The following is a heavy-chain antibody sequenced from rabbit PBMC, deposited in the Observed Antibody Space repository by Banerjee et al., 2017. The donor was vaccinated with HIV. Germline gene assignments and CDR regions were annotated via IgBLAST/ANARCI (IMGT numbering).Heavy chain of an antibody. D-gene: IGHD5-1*01. V-gene: IGHV1S40*01. CDR1: GFSFSSSYW. J-gene: IGHJ4*01. CDR2: IYTGSSGST. Sequence: QSLEESGGDLVKPGASLTLTCTASGFSFSSSYWICWVRQAPGKGLEWIACIYTGSSGSTYYASWAKGRFTISKTSSTTVTLQMTSLTAADTATYFCARSDVGSYWNIYFKLWGQGTLVTVS. CDR3: ARSDVGSYWNIYFKL.